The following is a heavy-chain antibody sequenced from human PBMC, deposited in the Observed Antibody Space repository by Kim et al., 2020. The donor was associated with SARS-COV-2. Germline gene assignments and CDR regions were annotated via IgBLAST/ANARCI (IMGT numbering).Heavy chain of an antibody. V-gene: IGHV4-59*01. CDR2: IYYSGST. CDR1: GGSIRSYY. J-gene: IGHJ4*02. D-gene: IGHD2-15*01. Sequence: SETLSLTCTVSGGSIRSYYWSWIRQPPGKGLEWIGDIYYSGSTNYNPSFKSRVTITVDTSKNQFSLKLSSVTAADTAVYFCARASSDGGSHYTKHKYYFDYWGQGTLVTVSS. CDR3: ARASSDGGSHYTKHKYYFDY.